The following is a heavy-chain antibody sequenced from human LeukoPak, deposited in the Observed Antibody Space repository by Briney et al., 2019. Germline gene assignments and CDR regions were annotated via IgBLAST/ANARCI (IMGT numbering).Heavy chain of an antibody. CDR1: GYTFTGYY. CDR2: INPNSGGT. J-gene: IGHJ5*02. Sequence: ASVKVSCKASGYTFTGYYMHWVRQAPGQGLEWMGWINPNSGGTNYAQKFQGRVTMTRDTSISTAYMELSRLRSDDTAVYYCARVYSSSSVRFDPWAREPWSPSPQ. D-gene: IGHD6-6*01. V-gene: IGHV1-2*02. CDR3: ARVYSSSSVRFDP.